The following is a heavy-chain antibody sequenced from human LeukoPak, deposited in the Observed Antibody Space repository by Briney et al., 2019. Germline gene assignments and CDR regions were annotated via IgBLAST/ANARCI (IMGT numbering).Heavy chain of an antibody. CDR2: ISSSGSTI. Sequence: GGSLRLSCAASGLTFSSYEMNWVRQAPGKGLKWVSYISSSGSTIYYADSVKGRFTISRDNAKNSLYLQMNSLRAEDTAVYYCARPYSGYETDYWGQGTLVTVSS. V-gene: IGHV3-48*03. CDR3: ARPYSGYETDY. J-gene: IGHJ4*02. D-gene: IGHD5-12*01. CDR1: GLTFSSYE.